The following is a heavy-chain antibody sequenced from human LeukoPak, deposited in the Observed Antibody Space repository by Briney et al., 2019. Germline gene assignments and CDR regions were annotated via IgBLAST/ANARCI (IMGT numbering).Heavy chain of an antibody. D-gene: IGHD5-12*01. CDR1: GFTFSDYY. V-gene: IGHV3-11*05. Sequence: GSLRLSCAASGFTFSDYYMSWIRQAPGKGLEWVSYISSSSSYTNYADSVKGRFTISRDNSKNTLYLQMNSLRAEDTAVYYCAREGIVATSYDAFDIWGQGTMVTVSS. J-gene: IGHJ3*02. CDR3: AREGIVATSYDAFDI. CDR2: ISSSSSYT.